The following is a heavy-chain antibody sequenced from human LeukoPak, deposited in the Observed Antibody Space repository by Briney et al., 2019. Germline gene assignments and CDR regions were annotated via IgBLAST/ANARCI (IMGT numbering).Heavy chain of an antibody. CDR1: GFAFDEHG. J-gene: IGHJ4*02. D-gene: IGHD2-2*01. V-gene: IGHV3-20*04. CDR3: ARTPITSPFYFDY. CDR2: INWSGGST. Sequence: GGSLRLSCTASGFAFDEHGVSWVRQVPGKGLEWVSGINWSGGSTGYADPLRGRFTISRDNAKNSLYLQMDSLRAEDTALYYCARTPITSPFYFDYWGQGTLVTVSS.